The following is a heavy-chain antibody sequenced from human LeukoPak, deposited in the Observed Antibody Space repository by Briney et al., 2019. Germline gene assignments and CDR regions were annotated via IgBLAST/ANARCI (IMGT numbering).Heavy chain of an antibody. J-gene: IGHJ4*02. V-gene: IGHV3-15*01. CDR3: TTAGYCSSTSCYAGLDY. CDR1: GFTFNNAW. Sequence: GGSLRLSCAASGFTFNNAWMSWVRQAPGKGLEWVGRIKSKTDGETTDYAAPVKGRFTISRDDSKNTLYLQMNSLKTEDTAVYYCTTAGYCSSTSCYAGLDYWGQGTLVTASP. D-gene: IGHD2-2*01. CDR2: IKSKTDGETT.